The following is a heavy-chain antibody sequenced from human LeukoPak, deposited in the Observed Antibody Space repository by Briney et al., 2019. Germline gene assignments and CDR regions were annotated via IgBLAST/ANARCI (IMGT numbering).Heavy chain of an antibody. J-gene: IGHJ4*02. V-gene: IGHV3-74*03. CDR3: ARDLSLETYYYDSSGYAAPTLFDY. D-gene: IGHD3-22*01. CDR1: GFTFSGYG. CDR2: VNSDGSST. Sequence: PGGSLRLSCAASGFTFSGYGMHWVRQAPGKGLLWVSRVNSDGSSTMYADSVKGRFTISRDNAKNSLYLQMNSLRAEDTAVYYCARDLSLETYYYDSSGYAAPTLFDYWGQGTLVTVSS.